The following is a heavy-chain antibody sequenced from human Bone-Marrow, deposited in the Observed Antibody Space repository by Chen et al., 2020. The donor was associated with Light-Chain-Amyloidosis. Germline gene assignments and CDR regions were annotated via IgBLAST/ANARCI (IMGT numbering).Heavy chain of an antibody. CDR1: GIKVTDSN. Sequence: VQLVESGGNLVQPGESLRLPCAISGIKVTDSNVNWVRQAPGKAPEGISYSHSAGDSIYYADSVKGRFSISRDTAGNSLFLQMNSLRADDTAVYYCVRSNAFYYNNNGDWAGPFDHWGQGTLVTVSS. CDR3: VRSNAFYYNNNGDWAGPFDH. J-gene: IGHJ4*02. CDR2: SHSAGDSI. D-gene: IGHD2-21*01. V-gene: IGHV3-21*05.